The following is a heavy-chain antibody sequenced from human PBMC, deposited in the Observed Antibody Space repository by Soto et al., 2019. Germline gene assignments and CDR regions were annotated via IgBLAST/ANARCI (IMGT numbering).Heavy chain of an antibody. CDR2: ISGSTGST. CDR1: GFTFSSYD. J-gene: IGHJ4*02. CDR3: AKENDD. V-gene: IGHV3-23*01. Sequence: EVQLLESGGGLVQPEGSLRLSCAASGFTFSSYDMSWVRQAPGKGLEWVSTISGSTGSTYYADSVKGRFTISRDSSKSTLYLQMDSRRAEDTAVYYCAKENDDWGQGTLVTVSS.